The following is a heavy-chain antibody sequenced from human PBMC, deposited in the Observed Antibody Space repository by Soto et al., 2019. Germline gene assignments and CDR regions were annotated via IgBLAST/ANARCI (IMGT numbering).Heavy chain of an antibody. CDR3: ARVPGRL. V-gene: IGHV3-53*02. J-gene: IGHJ4*02. CDR2: VYSGGAT. D-gene: IGHD3-10*01. CDR1: GFSVSRNY. Sequence: QLVETGGGFIQPGTSLTLSCAASGFSVSRNYMTWVRQAPGKGLEWVSFVYSGGATFYADSVKGRFILSRDDSQNTMYLQMNNLRAEDTAVYYCARVPGRLWGRGTLVTVAS.